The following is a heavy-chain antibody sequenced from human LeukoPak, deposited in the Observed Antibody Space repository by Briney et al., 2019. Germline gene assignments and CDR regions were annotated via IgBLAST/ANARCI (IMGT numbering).Heavy chain of an antibody. CDR3: ASGAWATRLHS. CDR2: VFDGKTT. CDR1: GESLNYYY. J-gene: IGHJ4*02. Sequence: SETLSLTCAVYGESLNYYYWSWIRQSPEKGLEWIGEVFDGKTTNYNPSLKSRVTISAVTSSNQFSLNLKSVTAADTAVYYCASGAWATRLHSWAQGTLVIVTS. V-gene: IGHV4-34*12. D-gene: IGHD5-24*01.